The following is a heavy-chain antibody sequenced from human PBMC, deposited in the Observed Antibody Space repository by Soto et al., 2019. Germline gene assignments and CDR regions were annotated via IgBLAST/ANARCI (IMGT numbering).Heavy chain of an antibody. CDR2: ISAYNGNT. CDR1: GYTFTSYG. D-gene: IGHD7-27*01. CDR3: ARDSNWGGAFDI. V-gene: IGHV1-18*01. Sequence: ASVKVSCKASGYTFTSYGISWMRQAPGQGLEWMGWISAYNGNTNYAQKLQGRVTMTTDTSTSTAYMELRSLRAEDTAFYYCARDSNWGGAFDIWGLGTMVTVSS. J-gene: IGHJ3*02.